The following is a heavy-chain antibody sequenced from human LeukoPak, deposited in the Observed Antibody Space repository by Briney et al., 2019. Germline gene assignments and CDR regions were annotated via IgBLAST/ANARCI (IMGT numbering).Heavy chain of an antibody. CDR3: ARVAAPGGYYYYYTDV. CDR2: IYYSGST. CDR1: GGSISSYY. V-gene: IGHV4-59*01. J-gene: IGHJ6*03. Sequence: PSETLSLTCTVSGGSISSYYWSWIRQPPGKGLEWIGYIYYSGSTNYNPSLKSRVTISVDTSKNQFSLKLSSVTAADTAVYYCARVAAPGGYYYYYTDVWGKGTTVTVSS. D-gene: IGHD6-19*01.